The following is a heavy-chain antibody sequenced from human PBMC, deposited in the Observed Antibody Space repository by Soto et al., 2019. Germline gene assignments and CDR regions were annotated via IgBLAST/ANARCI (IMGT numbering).Heavy chain of an antibody. J-gene: IGHJ5*02. Sequence: AVKVSCQATGGTFSSYAISWVRQAHGQGPEWMGGIIPIFVKANYAQKLQGRVTITADESTSTAYMELSSLRANDPAVYYCAIPQYCTDGICPDWFGPWGQGTLVTVSS. CDR3: AIPQYCTDGICPDWFGP. CDR1: GGTFSSYA. D-gene: IGHD2-8*01. CDR2: IIPIFVKA. V-gene: IGHV1-69*13.